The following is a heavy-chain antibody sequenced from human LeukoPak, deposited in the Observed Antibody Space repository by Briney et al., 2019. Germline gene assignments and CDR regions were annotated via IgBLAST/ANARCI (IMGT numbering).Heavy chain of an antibody. J-gene: IGHJ4*02. V-gene: IGHV4-31*03. CDR1: GGSITSGGYY. Sequence: SETLSLTCSVSGGSITSGGYYWNWIRQHPGKGLEWIGYINYSGTTYYNPSLKSRITISVDTSKNQFSLKLSSVTAADTAVYYCARGEYYFDYWGQGTLVTVSS. CDR3: ARGEYYFDY. CDR2: INYSGTT.